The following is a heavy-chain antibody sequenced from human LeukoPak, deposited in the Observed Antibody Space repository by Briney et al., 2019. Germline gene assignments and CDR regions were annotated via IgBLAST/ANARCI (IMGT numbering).Heavy chain of an antibody. CDR2: ISGSGGST. D-gene: IGHD2-2*01. CDR3: AKHHSGVVPEYYYGMDV. V-gene: IGHV3-23*01. J-gene: IGHJ6*02. Sequence: GGSLRLSCAASGFTFSSYAMSWVRQAPGKGLEWVSAISGSGGSTYYADSVKGRFTISRDNSKNTLYLQMNSLRAEDTAAYYCAKHHSGVVPEYYYGMDVWGQGTTVTVSS. CDR1: GFTFSSYA.